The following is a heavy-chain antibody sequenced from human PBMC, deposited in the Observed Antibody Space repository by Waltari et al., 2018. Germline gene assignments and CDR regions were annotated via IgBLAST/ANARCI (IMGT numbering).Heavy chain of an antibody. V-gene: IGHV4-61*02. CDR1: GGSISSGSYY. J-gene: IGHJ5*02. Sequence: QVQLQESGPGLVKPSQTLSLTCTVSGGSISSGSYYWRWIRQPAGKGREWIGRIYTSGSTNYNPSLKSRVTISVDTSKNQFSLKLSSVTAADTAVYYCAGSPGIAAAASWGQGTLVTVSS. CDR3: AGSPGIAAAAS. CDR2: IYTSGST. D-gene: IGHD6-13*01.